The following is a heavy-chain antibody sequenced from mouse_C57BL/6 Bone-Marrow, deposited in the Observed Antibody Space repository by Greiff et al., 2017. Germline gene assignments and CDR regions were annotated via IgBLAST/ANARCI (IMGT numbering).Heavy chain of an antibody. CDR1: GFTFSSYG. D-gene: IGHD1-1*01. J-gene: IGHJ3*01. CDR3: ARRGYDGSSYVPWLAY. CDR2: ISSGGSYT. V-gene: IGHV5-6*01. Sequence: EVQVVESGGDLVKPGGSLKLSCAASGFTFSSYGMSWVRQTPDKRLEWVATISSGGSYTYYPDSVKGRFTISRDNAKNTLYLQLSSLKSEDTAMYYCARRGYDGSSYVPWLAYWGQGTLVTVSA.